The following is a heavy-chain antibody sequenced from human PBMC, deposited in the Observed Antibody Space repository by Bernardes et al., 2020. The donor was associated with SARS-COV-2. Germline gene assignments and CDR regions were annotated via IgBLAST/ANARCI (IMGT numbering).Heavy chain of an antibody. CDR2: IYYSGST. V-gene: IGHV4-39*01. D-gene: IGHD1-26*01. J-gene: IGHJ6*02. CDR1: GGSISSSSYY. CDR3: ARQELHPLGYFYGFDV. Sequence: SETLSLTCTVSGGSISSSSYYWGWIRQPPGKGLEWIGSIYYSGSTYYNPSLKSRVTISVDTSKNQFSLKLNSVTAADTAVYFCARQELHPLGYFYGFDVWGRGTTVTVSS.